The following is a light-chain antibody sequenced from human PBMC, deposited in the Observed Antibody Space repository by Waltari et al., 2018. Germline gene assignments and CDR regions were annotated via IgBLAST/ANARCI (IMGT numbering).Light chain of an antibody. Sequence: EVVMTQSPATLSVAPGERATLPCRASQTVSSNLAWYQQKPGQAPRLLIYGASTRATGIPARFRGSGSGTEFTLTISSLQSGDFAVYYCQQYNNWPPDTFGQGTKLEIK. J-gene: IGKJ2*01. CDR2: GAS. V-gene: IGKV3-15*01. CDR3: QQYNNWPPDT. CDR1: QTVSSN.